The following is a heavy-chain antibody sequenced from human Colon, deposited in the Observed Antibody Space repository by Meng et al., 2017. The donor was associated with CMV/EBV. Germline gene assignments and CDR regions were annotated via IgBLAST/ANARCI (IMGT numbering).Heavy chain of an antibody. D-gene: IGHD4-11*01. CDR2: IKQDGSEK. Sequence: AASGFPFGSYWMSWVRQAPGKGLEWVANIKQDGSEKYYVDSVKGRFTISRDNAKNSLYLQMNSLRAEDTAVYFCARDPVTTSGGIDYWGQGTLVTVSS. J-gene: IGHJ4*02. CDR1: GFPFGSYW. V-gene: IGHV3-7*01. CDR3: ARDPVTTSGGIDY.